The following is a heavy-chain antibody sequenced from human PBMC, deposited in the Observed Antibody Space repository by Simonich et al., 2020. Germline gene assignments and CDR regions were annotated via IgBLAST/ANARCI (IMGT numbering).Heavy chain of an antibody. D-gene: IGHD5-12*01. CDR1: GGSISSYY. V-gene: IGHV4-59*08. CDR3: ARHDRWLQFYFDY. J-gene: IGHJ4*02. CDR2: IYYSGST. Sequence: QVQLQESGPGLVKPSEILSLTCTVSGGSISSYYWSWIRQPPGKGLEWIGYIYYSGSTNYNPSLKSRVTISVDTSKNQFSLKLSSVTAADTAVYYCARHDRWLQFYFDYWGQGTLVTVSS.